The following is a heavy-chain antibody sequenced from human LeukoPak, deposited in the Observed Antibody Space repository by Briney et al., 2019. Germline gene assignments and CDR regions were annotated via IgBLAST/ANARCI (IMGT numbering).Heavy chain of an antibody. CDR3: ANWAPRTPNCSSTSCYPRSGFGGYYYGMDV. J-gene: IGHJ6*02. V-gene: IGHV1-24*01. Sequence: ASVKVSCKVSGYTLTELSMHWVRQAPGKGLEWMGGFDPEDGETIYAQKFQGRVTMTEDTSTDTAYMGLSSLRSEDTAVYYCANWAPRTPNCSSTSCYPRSGFGGYYYGMDVWGQGTTVTVSS. CDR2: FDPEDGET. D-gene: IGHD2-2*01. CDR1: GYTLTELS.